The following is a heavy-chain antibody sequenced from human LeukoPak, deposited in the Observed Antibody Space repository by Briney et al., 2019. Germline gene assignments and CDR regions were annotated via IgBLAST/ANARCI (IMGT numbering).Heavy chain of an antibody. V-gene: IGHV3-33*01. Sequence: GRSLGLSCAASGFTFSSYGMHWVRQAPGKGLEWVAVIWYDGSNKYYADSVKGRFTISRDNSKNTLYLQMNSLRAEDTAVYYCARDTRYSGYFGPYYWGQGTLVTVSS. D-gene: IGHD5-12*01. CDR2: IWYDGSNK. CDR1: GFTFSSYG. CDR3: ARDTRYSGYFGPYY. J-gene: IGHJ4*02.